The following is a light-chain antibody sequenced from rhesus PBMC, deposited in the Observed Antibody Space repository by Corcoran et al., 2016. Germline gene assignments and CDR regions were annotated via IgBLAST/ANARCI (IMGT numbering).Light chain of an antibody. CDR3: LQHNSYPCS. J-gene: IGKJ2*01. Sequence: DIQMTQSPSSLSASVGDTVTITCRASQSISSWLYWYQQKPGKAPKLLIYKASSLQWGVPSRLSGNGSMTDFTLTISSLQTEDFADYYCLQHNSYPCSFGQGTKVGIK. CDR2: KAS. CDR1: QSISSW. V-gene: IGKV1-22*01.